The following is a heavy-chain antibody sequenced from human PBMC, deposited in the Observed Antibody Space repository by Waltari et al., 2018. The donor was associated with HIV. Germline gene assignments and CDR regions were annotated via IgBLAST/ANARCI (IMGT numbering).Heavy chain of an antibody. CDR1: DSPFTDYG. D-gene: IGHD1-26*01. V-gene: IGHV1-18*01. CDR2: ISTYNGNT. J-gene: IGHJ3*01. Sequence: QVQLLQSGCAVKRHGASVKASCKTSDSPFTDYGISWVRQAPRQGLEWMGWISTYNGNTKFAQTLQARISMTIDTSRHTAYMDLRSLRSDDTAVYYCARGDRAFDVWGQGTMVSVSS. CDR3: ARGDRAFDV.